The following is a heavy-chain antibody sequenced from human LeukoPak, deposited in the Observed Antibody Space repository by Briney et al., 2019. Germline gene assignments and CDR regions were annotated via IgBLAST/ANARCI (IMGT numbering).Heavy chain of an antibody. J-gene: IGHJ4*02. CDR3: ARGESWAFAY. CDR1: GFTFSIYW. CDR2: VKPDGSEE. Sequence: PGGSLRLSCAASGFTFSIYWMSWVRQAPGKGLEWVANVKPDGSEEYYVDSVKGRFTASRDNAKDSLYLQMNSLRAEDTAVYYCARGESWAFAYWGQGTLVTVSS. V-gene: IGHV3-7*05. D-gene: IGHD1-26*01.